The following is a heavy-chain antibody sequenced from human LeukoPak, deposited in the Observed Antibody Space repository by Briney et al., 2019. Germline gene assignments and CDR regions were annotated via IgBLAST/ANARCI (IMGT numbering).Heavy chain of an antibody. CDR1: GFTFSSYA. CDR2: ISTNGGST. V-gene: IGHV3-23*01. CDR3: ARAMGTIDPFHI. D-gene: IGHD4/OR15-4a*01. J-gene: IGHJ3*02. Sequence: GGSLRLSCEASGFTFSSYAMSWVRQAPGKGLEWVSGISTNGGSTSYADSVKGRLTISRDNPRNMLYMEMNSLRAEDSALYYCARAMGTIDPFHIWGQGTLVTVSS.